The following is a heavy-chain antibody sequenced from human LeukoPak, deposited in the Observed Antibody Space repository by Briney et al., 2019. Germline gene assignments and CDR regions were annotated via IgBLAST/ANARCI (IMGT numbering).Heavy chain of an antibody. D-gene: IGHD3-22*01. J-gene: IGHJ4*02. CDR2: ISGSGGST. CDR1: GFTFSSYA. CDR3: ARGTVVADRTFDS. Sequence: GGSLRLSCAASGFTFSSYAMSWVRQAPGKGLEWVSAISGSGGSTYYADSVKGRFTISRDNSKNTLYLQMNSLRAEDTAVYYCARGTVVADRTFDSWGQGTLVTVSS. V-gene: IGHV3-23*01.